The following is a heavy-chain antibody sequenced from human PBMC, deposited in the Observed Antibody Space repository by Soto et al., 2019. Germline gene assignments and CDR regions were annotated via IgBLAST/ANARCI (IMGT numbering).Heavy chain of an antibody. CDR3: ARVGTETGWFGELLAQAGYYFDY. V-gene: IGHV3-66*01. CDR2: IYSGGST. J-gene: IGHJ4*02. D-gene: IGHD3-10*01. CDR1: GFTVSSNY. Sequence: EVQLVESGGGLVQPGGSLRLSCAASGFTVSSNYMSWVRQAPGKGLEWVSVIYSGGSTYYADSVKGRFTISRDNSKNKLYLQMNSLRAEDTAVYYCARVGTETGWFGELLAQAGYYFDYWCQGTLVTVSS.